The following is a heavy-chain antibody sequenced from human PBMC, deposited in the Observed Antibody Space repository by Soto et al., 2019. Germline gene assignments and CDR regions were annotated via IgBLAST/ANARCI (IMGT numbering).Heavy chain of an antibody. CDR1: GGTFSSYA. J-gene: IGHJ4*02. V-gene: IGHV1-69*01. CDR2: IIPIFGTA. D-gene: IGHD2-2*01. Sequence: QVQLVQSGAEVKKPGSSVKVSCKASGGTFSSYAISWVRQAPGQGLEWRGGIIPIFGTANYAQKFKGRVTITADESTSTAYMELSSLRSEDTAVYYCARLPAGCSSTSCYGDYWGQGTLVTVSS. CDR3: ARLPAGCSSTSCYGDY.